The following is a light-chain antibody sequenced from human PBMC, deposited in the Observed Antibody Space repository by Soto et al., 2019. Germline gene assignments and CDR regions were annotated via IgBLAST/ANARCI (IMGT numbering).Light chain of an antibody. CDR3: QSYDSSLSVYVV. J-gene: IGLJ2*01. CDR2: GNN. CDR1: SSNIGAGYD. Sequence: QSVLTQPPSVSGAPGQWVTISCTGSSSNIGAGYDVHWYQQLPGTAPKLLIYGNNNRPSGVPDRFSGSKSGTSASLDITGLQAEDEADYYCQSYDSSLSVYVVFGGGTKLTVL. V-gene: IGLV1-40*01.